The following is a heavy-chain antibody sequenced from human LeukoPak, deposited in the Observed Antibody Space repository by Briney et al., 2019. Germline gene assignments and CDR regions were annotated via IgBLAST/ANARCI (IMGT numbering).Heavy chain of an antibody. Sequence: SETLSLTCTVSGGSISSGSYYWSWIRQPAGKGLEWIGRIYTSGSTNYNPSLKSRVTISVDTSKNQFSLKLSSVTAADTAVYYCARHENSGSYSLDYWGQGTLVTVSS. CDR3: ARHENSGSYSLDY. CDR2: IYTSGST. V-gene: IGHV4-61*02. J-gene: IGHJ4*02. D-gene: IGHD1-26*01. CDR1: GGSISSGSYY.